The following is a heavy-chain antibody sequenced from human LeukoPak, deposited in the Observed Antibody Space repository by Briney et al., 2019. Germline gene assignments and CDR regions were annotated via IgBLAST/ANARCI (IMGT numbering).Heavy chain of an antibody. Sequence: ASVKVSCKASGYTFTGYYMHWVRQAPGQGLEWMGWINPNSGGTNYAQKFQGRVTMTRDTSISTAYMELSRLRSDDTAVYYCARIITGTTGGGFYFDYWGQGTLVTVSS. V-gene: IGHV1-2*02. CDR2: INPNSGGT. J-gene: IGHJ4*02. D-gene: IGHD1-7*01. CDR1: GYTFTGYY. CDR3: ARIITGTTGGGFYFDY.